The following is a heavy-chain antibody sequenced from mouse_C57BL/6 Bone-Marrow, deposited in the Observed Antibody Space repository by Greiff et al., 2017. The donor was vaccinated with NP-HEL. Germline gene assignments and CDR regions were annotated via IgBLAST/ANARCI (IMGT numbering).Heavy chain of an antibody. CDR1: GFTFSSYA. CDR3: ARRGYYYGSGYVYWDFGV. V-gene: IGHV5-4*01. CDR2: ISDGGSYT. J-gene: IGHJ1*03. Sequence: DVHLVQSGGGLVKPGASLKLSCAASGFTFSSYAMSWVRQTPEKRLEWVATISDGGSYTYYPDNVKGRCTISRDNAKNNLYLQMSHLKYEDTAMYYCARRGYYYGSGYVYWDFGVWGRGTTVTVSS. D-gene: IGHD1-1*01.